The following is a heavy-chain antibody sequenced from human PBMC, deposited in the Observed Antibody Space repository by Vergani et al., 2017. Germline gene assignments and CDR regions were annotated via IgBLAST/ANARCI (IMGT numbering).Heavy chain of an antibody. V-gene: IGHV3-23*01. CDR2: ISGSGGST. CDR3: AKWAYYYDSSGYYYVGGDYPRVDXFDY. CDR1: GFTFSSYA. J-gene: IGHJ4*02. D-gene: IGHD3-22*01. Sequence: EVQLLESGGGLVQPGGSLRLSCAASGFTFSSYAMSWVRQAPGKGLEWVSAISGSGGSTYYADSVKGRFTISRDNSKNTLYLQMNRLRAEDTAVYYCAKWAYYYDSSGYYYVGGDYPRVDXFDYWGQGTLVTVSS.